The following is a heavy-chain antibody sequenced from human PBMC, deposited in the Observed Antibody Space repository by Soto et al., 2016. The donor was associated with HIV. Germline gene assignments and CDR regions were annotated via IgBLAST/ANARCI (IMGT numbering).Heavy chain of an antibody. CDR1: GDSISSYF. J-gene: IGHJ4*02. V-gene: IGHV4-59*01. CDR3: AGHTSWTEY. CDR2: IYYSGIT. D-gene: IGHD3-3*01. Sequence: QVQLQESGPGLVRPSETLSLTCGVSGDSISSYFWSWVRQPPGKGLEWIGYIYYSGITDYNPSLKSRVSISIDTSKNQISLKLSSVTAADTALYYCAGHTSWTEYWGQGNPWSPSP.